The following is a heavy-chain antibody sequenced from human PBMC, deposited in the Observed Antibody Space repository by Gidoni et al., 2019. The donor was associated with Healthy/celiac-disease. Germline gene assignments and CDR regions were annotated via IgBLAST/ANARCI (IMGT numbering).Heavy chain of an antibody. J-gene: IGHJ4*02. D-gene: IGHD2-2*01. V-gene: IGHV3-30-3*01. CDR2: ISYDGSNK. CDR3: ARDNSVVPAASFGY. Sequence: QVQLVESGGGVVQPGRSLRLSCAASGFPFISYAMHWVRQAPGKGLEWVAVISYDGSNKYYADSVKGRFTISRDNSKNTLYLQMNSLRAEDTAVYYCARDNSVVPAASFGYWGQGTLVTVSS. CDR1: GFPFISYA.